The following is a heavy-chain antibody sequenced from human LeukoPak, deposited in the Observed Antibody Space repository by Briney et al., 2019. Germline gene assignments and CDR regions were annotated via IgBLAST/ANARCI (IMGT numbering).Heavy chain of an antibody. Sequence: PGESLKISCKGSGYSFTSYWIGWVRQMPGKGLEWMGIIYPGDSDTRYSPSFQGRVTISADKSISTAYLQWSSLKASDTAMYYCASLGGYCSSTSCYADWFDPWGQGTLVTVSS. CDR1: GYSFTSYW. V-gene: IGHV5-51*01. CDR2: IYPGDSDT. D-gene: IGHD2-2*01. CDR3: ASLGGYCSSTSCYADWFDP. J-gene: IGHJ5*02.